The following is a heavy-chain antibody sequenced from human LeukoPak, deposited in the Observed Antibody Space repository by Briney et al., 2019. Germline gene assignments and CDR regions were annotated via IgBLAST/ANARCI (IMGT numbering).Heavy chain of an antibody. J-gene: IGHJ4*02. CDR3: AKDGGETGPFRAAAGTSIDY. CDR1: GFTFRNYA. Sequence: GGSPRLSCAASGFTFRNYAMSWVRQTPGKGLEWVSAITYSGGSTYYADSVKGRFTISRDNSKNTLYQQMNSLRAEDTAVYYCAKDGGETGPFRAAAGTSIDYWGQGTLVTVSS. V-gene: IGHV3-23*01. CDR2: ITYSGGST. D-gene: IGHD6-13*01.